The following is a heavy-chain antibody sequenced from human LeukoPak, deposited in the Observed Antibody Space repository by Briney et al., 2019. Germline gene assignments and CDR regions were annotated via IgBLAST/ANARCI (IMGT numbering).Heavy chain of an antibody. CDR3: ARDEHQYFYASSGRFDY. J-gene: IGHJ4*02. V-gene: IGHV3-30*04. Sequence: PGRSLRLSCAASGFTFSSYAMHWVRQAPGKGLEWVAVISYDGRNKYYADSVKGRFTISRDNSKNTLYLQMNSLTAEDTAVYYCARDEHQYFYASSGRFDYWGQGTLVTVSS. CDR1: GFTFSSYA. CDR2: ISYDGRNK. D-gene: IGHD3-22*01.